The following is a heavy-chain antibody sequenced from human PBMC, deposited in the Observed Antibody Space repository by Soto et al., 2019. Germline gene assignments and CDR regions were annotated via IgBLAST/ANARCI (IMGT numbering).Heavy chain of an antibody. CDR3: AQRPAIWAAACGLYYYYYMDV. D-gene: IGHD6-13*01. J-gene: IGHJ6*03. CDR1: GFSLSTSGVG. V-gene: IGHV2-5*02. CDR2: IYWDDDK. Sequence: QITLKESGPTLVKPTQTLTLTCTFSGFSLSTSGVGVGWIRQPPGKALEGLALIYWDDDKPYSPSLKRTPTITKDTTKKQVVLTMPNMDTVDTATYYCAQRPAIWAAACGLYYYYYMDVWGQGTTVTVSS.